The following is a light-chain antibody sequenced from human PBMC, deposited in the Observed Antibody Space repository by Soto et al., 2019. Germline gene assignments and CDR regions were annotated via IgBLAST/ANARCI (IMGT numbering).Light chain of an antibody. J-gene: IGKJ1*01. Sequence: DIQMTQSPSTLSASVGDRVTTTCRASQSIISWLAWYQQTPEKAPKLLIYDASSLESGGPSWFGGSGSGTEFTLTISSLQPDDFATYYCQHYNCYSEAFGQGPKVDIK. CDR3: QHYNCYSEA. CDR2: DAS. CDR1: QSIISW. V-gene: IGKV1-5*01.